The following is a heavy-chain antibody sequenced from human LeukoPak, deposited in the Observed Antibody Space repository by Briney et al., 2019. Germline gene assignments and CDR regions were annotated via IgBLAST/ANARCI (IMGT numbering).Heavy chain of an antibody. J-gene: IGHJ4*02. CDR1: SGSISSYY. CDR3: ARHGHGSGSYYGSLDY. CDR2: IYYTGST. V-gene: IGHV4-59*08. Sequence: TSETLSLTCTVSSGSISSYYWSWIRQPPGKGLEWMGYIYYTGSTNYNPSLKSRVTISVDKSKNQFSLKLSSVTAADTAVYYCARHGHGSGSYYGSLDYWGQGTLVTVSS. D-gene: IGHD3-10*01.